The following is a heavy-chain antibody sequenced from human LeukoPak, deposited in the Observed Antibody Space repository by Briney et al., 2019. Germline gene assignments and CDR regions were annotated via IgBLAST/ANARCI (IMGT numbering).Heavy chain of an antibody. CDR1: GFTFSSYG. V-gene: IGHV3-30*03. Sequence: GGSLRLSCAASGFTFSSYGMHWVRQASGKGLEWVAVISYDGSNKYYADSVKGRFTISRDNSKNTLSLQMKSLRAEDTAVYYCARDVRIAVVGPDWGQGTLVTVSS. CDR2: ISYDGSNK. D-gene: IGHD6-19*01. CDR3: ARDVRIAVVGPD. J-gene: IGHJ4*02.